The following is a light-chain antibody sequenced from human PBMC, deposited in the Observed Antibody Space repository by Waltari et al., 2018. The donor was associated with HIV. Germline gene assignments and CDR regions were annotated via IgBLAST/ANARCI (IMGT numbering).Light chain of an antibody. CDR1: SSNIGAGYD. V-gene: IGLV1-40*01. Sequence: QSVLTQPPSVSGAPGQGVTISCAGTSSNIGAGYDVHWYLQLPGTAPKLLLFSTNNRPSGVPDRFSGSKSGTSASLAITGLQAEDEADYYCQSFDSIVRGWVFGGGTKLTVL. CDR3: QSFDSIVRGWV. J-gene: IGLJ3*02. CDR2: STN.